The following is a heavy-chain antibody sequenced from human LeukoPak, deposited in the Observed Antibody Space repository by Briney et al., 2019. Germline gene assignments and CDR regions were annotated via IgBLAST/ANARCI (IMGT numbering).Heavy chain of an antibody. Sequence: GGSLRLSCAASGFTFNNYAMNWVRLAPGKGLEWVSAISGSGGSTYYADSVKGRFTISRDNSKNTLYLQMNSLRAEDTAVYHCAKDSAVTPFYFDSWGQGTLVTVSS. J-gene: IGHJ4*02. CDR1: GFTFNNYA. D-gene: IGHD4-17*01. V-gene: IGHV3-23*01. CDR2: ISGSGGST. CDR3: AKDSAVTPFYFDS.